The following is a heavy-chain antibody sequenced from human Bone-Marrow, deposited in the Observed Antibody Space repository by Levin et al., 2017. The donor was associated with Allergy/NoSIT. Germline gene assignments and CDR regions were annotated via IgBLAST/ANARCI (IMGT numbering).Heavy chain of an antibody. CDR2: IYYSGNT. CDR1: GGSIRGGGYY. Sequence: SQTLSLPCTVSGGSIRGGGYYWSWIRQHPGKGLEWIGYIYYSGNTYCNPSLKSRVIISVVTSKNQLSLKLTSVTVADTAVYYCARFNGYDFDYWGQGTLVTVSS. CDR3: ARFNGYDFDY. V-gene: IGHV4-31*03. D-gene: IGHD5-12*01. J-gene: IGHJ4*02.